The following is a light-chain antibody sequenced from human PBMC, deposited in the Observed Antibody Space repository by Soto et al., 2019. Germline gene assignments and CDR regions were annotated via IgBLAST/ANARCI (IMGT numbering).Light chain of an antibody. CDR1: QNINNY. CDR3: QQSHSSPLT. J-gene: IGKJ1*01. V-gene: IGKV1-33*01. Sequence: DIQMTQSPSSLSASVGDRVTITCQASQNINNYLNWYRQKPGRAPKLLIYDASNLEAGVPSRFRGSGSGTDFTFTISRLQPEDIATYYCQQSHSSPLTFGQGTKVDIK. CDR2: DAS.